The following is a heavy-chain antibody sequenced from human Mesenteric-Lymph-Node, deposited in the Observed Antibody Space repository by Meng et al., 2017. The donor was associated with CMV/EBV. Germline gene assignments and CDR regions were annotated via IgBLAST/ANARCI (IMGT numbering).Heavy chain of an antibody. Sequence: YTFTGHYMHWVRQAPGQGLEWMGSINPNNGGTTYAQKFQGRVTVTRGTSISTAYMELSRLRSDDTAVYYCARGDGDGDYYDYGMDVWGPGTTVTVSS. V-gene: IGHV1-2*02. CDR3: ARGDGDGDYYDYGMDV. J-gene: IGHJ6*02. CDR1: YTFTGHY. D-gene: IGHD5-24*01. CDR2: INPNNGGT.